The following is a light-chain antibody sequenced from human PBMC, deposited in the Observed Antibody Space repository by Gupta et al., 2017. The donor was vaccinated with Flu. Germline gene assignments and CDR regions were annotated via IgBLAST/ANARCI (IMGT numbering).Light chain of an antibody. CDR1: QSLVYSNGYNY. CDR3: WLSLETAYS. CDR2: LVS. V-gene: IGKV2-28*01. J-gene: IGKJ2*03. Sequence: DIVMTQSPLSLPVTPGEPASISCRSSQSLVYSNGYNYLDWYLQKPWQPPQLLIYLVSKRSSGVRDRLSRSGPRTDFTLKISIGEGEHIGLSFCWLSLETAYSFGQQSNQEI.